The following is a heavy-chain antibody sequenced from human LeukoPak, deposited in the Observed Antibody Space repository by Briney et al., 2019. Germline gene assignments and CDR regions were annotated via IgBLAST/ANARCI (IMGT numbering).Heavy chain of an antibody. Sequence: GGSLRLSCAASGFAFSSYGMHWVRQAPGKGLEWVAVIWYDGSNKYYADSVKGRFTISRDNSKNTLYLQMNSLRAEDTAVYYCASDLGQDCSGGSCYSYYFDYWGRGTLVTVSS. CDR2: IWYDGSNK. D-gene: IGHD2-15*01. V-gene: IGHV3-33*01. CDR3: ASDLGQDCSGGSCYSYYFDY. CDR1: GFAFSSYG. J-gene: IGHJ4*02.